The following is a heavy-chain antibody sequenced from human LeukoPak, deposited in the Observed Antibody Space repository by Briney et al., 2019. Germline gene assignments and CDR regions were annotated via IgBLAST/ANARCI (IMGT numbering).Heavy chain of an antibody. V-gene: IGHV3-30*18. CDR1: GFTFSSYG. Sequence: PGGSLRLSCAASGFTFSSYGMHWVRQAPGKGLEWVAVISYDGSNKYYADSVKGRFTISRDNSKNTLYLQMNSLKAEDTAVYYCAKHVRTSVWFFDYWGQGTLVTVSS. D-gene: IGHD6-19*01. J-gene: IGHJ4*02. CDR3: AKHVRTSVWFFDY. CDR2: ISYDGSNK.